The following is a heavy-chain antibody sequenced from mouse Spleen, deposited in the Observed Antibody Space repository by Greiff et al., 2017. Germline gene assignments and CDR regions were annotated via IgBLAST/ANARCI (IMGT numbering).Heavy chain of an antibody. V-gene: IGHV7-3*02. CDR1: GFTFTDYY. Sequence: DVKLVESGGGLVQPGGSLRLSCATSGFTFTDYYMSWVRQPPGKALEWLGFIRNKANGYTTEYSASVKGRFTISRDNSQSILYLQMNTLRAEDSATYYCARDRGYDYAMDYWGQGTSVTVSS. CDR2: IRNKANGYTT. D-gene: IGHD2-14*01. J-gene: IGHJ4*01. CDR3: ARDRGYDYAMDY.